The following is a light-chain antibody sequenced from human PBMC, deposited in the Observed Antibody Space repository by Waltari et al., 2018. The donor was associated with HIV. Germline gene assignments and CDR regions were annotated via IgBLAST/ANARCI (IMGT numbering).Light chain of an antibody. V-gene: IGLV1-47*01. CDR2: RND. J-gene: IGLJ2*01. Sequence: QSQLTQPPSISGAPGQRVAISCSGTSSNIGANFVYWYQQFPGMAPRLLIYRNDQRPSGIPGRVSSSKSGTSASLAISGLRAEDEADYYCATWDDRLSAWLFGGGTKLTVL. CDR1: SSNIGANF. CDR3: ATWDDRLSAWL.